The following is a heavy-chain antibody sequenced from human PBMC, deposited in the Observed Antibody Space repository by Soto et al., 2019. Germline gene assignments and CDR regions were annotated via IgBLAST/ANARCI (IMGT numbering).Heavy chain of an antibody. V-gene: IGHV4-4*02. J-gene: IGHJ4*02. CDR2: IYHSGTT. Sequence: QVQLQESGPGLVKPSGTLSLTCVVSGASISSNNWWSWVRQPPGKGLEWIGEIYHSGTTSYNPSLKSRVTMSVDKSKNQFSLKVTSVTAADTAVYFCAKVMAAAGYDSWGQGTLVTVSS. CDR1: GASISSNNW. D-gene: IGHD3-16*01. CDR3: AKVMAAAGYDS.